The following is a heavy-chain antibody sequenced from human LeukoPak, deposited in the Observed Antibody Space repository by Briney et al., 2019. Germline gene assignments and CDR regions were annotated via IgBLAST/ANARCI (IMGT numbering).Heavy chain of an antibody. Sequence: KSSETLSLTCAVYGESFSGYYWSWIRQPPGKGLEWIGEINHSGSTNYNPSLKSRLTISVDTSKNQFSLKLSSVTAADTAVYYCARRGDYWGQGTLVTVSS. D-gene: IGHD3-16*01. V-gene: IGHV4-34*01. CDR2: INHSGST. CDR1: GESFSGYY. CDR3: ARRGDY. J-gene: IGHJ4*02.